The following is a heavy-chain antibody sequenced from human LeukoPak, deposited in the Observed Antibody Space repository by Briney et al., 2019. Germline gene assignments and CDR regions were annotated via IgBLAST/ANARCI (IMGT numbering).Heavy chain of an antibody. Sequence: GGSLRLSCAASGFTFGSYGMHWVRQAPGKGLEWVAFIRYDGSNKYYADSVKGRFTISRDNSKNTLYLQMNSLRAEDTAVYYCAKDVGEDFWSGYYYYYYYMDVWGKGTTVTVSS. J-gene: IGHJ6*03. CDR1: GFTFGSYG. V-gene: IGHV3-30*02. D-gene: IGHD3-3*01. CDR2: IRYDGSNK. CDR3: AKDVGEDFWSGYYYYYYYMDV.